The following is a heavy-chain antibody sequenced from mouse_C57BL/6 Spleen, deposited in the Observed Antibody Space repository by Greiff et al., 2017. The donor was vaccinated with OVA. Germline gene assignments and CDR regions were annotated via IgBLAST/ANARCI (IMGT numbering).Heavy chain of an antibody. V-gene: IGHV1-61*01. CDR3: ARGWDGGNYFDY. J-gene: IGHJ2*01. CDR2: IYPSDSET. Sequence: QVHVKQSGAELVRPGSSVKLSCKASGYTFTSYWMDWVKQRPGQGLEWIGNIYPSDSETHYNQKFKDKATLTVDKSSSTAYMQLSSLTSEDSAVYYCARGWDGGNYFDYWGQGTTLTVSS. CDR1: GYTFTSYW. D-gene: IGHD4-1*01.